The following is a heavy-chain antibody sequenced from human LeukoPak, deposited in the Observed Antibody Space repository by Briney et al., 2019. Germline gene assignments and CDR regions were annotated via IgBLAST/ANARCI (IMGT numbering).Heavy chain of an antibody. CDR3: ARAYCSGGSCYRFFDY. D-gene: IGHD2-15*01. J-gene: IGHJ4*02. CDR2: ISWNSGSI. V-gene: IGHV3-9*01. CDR1: GFTFDDYA. Sequence: GRSLRLSCAASGFTFDDYAMHWVRQAPGKGLEWVSGISWNSGSIGYADSVKGRFTISRDNAKNSLYLQMNSLRAEDTALYHCARAYCSGGSCYRFFDYWGQGTLVTVSS.